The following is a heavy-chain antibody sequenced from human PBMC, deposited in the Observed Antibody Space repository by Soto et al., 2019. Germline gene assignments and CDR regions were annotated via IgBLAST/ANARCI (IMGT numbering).Heavy chain of an antibody. CDR1: GFTFSGYG. V-gene: IGHV3-30*03. CDR3: ARDPVTSD. CDR2: ISYYGTNE. J-gene: IGHJ4*02. Sequence: GGSLRLSCEASGFTFSGYGMHWVRQAPGKGLEWVAVISYYGTNEYYEDSVKGRFTISRDNAGNSIYLQMNNLRAEDTAMYYCARDPVTSDWGQGTLVTVSS.